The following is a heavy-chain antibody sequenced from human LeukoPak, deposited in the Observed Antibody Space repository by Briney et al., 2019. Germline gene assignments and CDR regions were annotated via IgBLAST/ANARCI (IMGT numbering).Heavy chain of an antibody. CDR1: GFTFSRSA. J-gene: IGHJ4*02. CDR2: ISISGEAT. V-gene: IGHV3-23*01. D-gene: IGHD2-2*01. Sequence: PGGSLRLSCEVSGFTFSRSAMSWVRQAPGKGLEWVSGISISGEATYYAESVRGRFTISRDNSKNTVYLQMYSLRVEDTAVYYCAKEEVPNDYWGKGTLVTVSS. CDR3: AKEEVPNDY.